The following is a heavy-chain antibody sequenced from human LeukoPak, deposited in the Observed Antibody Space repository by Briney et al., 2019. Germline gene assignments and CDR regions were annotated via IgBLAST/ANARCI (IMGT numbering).Heavy chain of an antibody. CDR3: AADLTVAGTWDSDY. Sequence: SVKVSCKASGFTFTSSAVQWVRQARGQRLEWIGWIVVGSGNTNYAQKFQERVTITRDMSTSTAYMELSSLRSEDTAVYYCAADLTVAGTWDSDYWGQGTLVTVSS. CDR1: GFTFTSSA. J-gene: IGHJ4*02. V-gene: IGHV1-58*01. CDR2: IVVGSGNT. D-gene: IGHD6-19*01.